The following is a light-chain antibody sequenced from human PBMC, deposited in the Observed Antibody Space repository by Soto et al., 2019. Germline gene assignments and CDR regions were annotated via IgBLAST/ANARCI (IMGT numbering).Light chain of an antibody. CDR2: DVS. CDR3: SSYTSSSTPYV. Sequence: QSALTQPGSVSGSPGQAITISGTGTSSDVGAYNYVSWYQQQPGKVPKLMIYDVSNRPSGVSNRFSGSKSGNTASLTISGLQAEDQADYYCSSYTSSSTPYVFGTGTKLTVL. J-gene: IGLJ1*01. CDR1: SSDVGAYNY. V-gene: IGLV2-14*01.